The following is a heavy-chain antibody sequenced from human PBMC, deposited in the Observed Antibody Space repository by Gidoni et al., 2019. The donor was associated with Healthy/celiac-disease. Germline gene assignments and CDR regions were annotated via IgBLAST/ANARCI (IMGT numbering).Heavy chain of an antibody. CDR1: GGSFSGYY. CDR2: INHSGST. D-gene: IGHD3-22*01. J-gene: IGHJ4*02. CDR3: ARGLRGYYYDSSGYYYFDY. Sequence: QVQLQQWGAGLLKPSETLSLTCAVYGGSFSGYYWSWIRQPPGKGLEWIGEINHSGSTNYNPSLKSRVTISVDTSKNQFSLKLSSVTAADTAVYYCARGLRGYYYDSSGYYYFDYWGQGTLVTVSS. V-gene: IGHV4-34*01.